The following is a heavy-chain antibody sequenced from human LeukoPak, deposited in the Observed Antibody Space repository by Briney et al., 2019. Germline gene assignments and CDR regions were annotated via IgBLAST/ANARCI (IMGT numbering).Heavy chain of an antibody. Sequence: TGGSLRLSCAASGFTFTSFQMHWVRQAPGKGLEWVAVIWYDGSNKYYADSVKGRFTISRDNSKNTLYLQMNSLRAEDTAVYYCASGTDYYDSSGFNWFDPWGQGTLVTVSS. D-gene: IGHD3-22*01. CDR3: ASGTDYYDSSGFNWFDP. CDR2: IWYDGSNK. J-gene: IGHJ5*02. CDR1: GFTFTSFQ. V-gene: IGHV3-33*08.